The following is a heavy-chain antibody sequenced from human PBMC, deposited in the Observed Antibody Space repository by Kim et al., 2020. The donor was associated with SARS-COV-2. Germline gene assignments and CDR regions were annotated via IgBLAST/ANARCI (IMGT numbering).Heavy chain of an antibody. CDR3: AKARTAAAREPFDY. V-gene: IGHV3-23*01. D-gene: IGHD2-2*01. J-gene: IGHJ4*02. CDR2: ISGGGTVT. CDR1: GFTFRTYS. Sequence: GGSLRLSCAVSGFTFRTYSMSWVRQPPGKGLEWVSVISGGGTVTDYADSVKGRFAISRDNSKNTLYLHLNSLGAEYAAVYYCAKARTAAAREPFDYWGQGTLVTVSS.